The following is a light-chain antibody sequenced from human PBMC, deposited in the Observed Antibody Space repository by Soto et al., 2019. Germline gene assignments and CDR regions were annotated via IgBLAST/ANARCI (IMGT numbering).Light chain of an antibody. Sequence: QSVLTQPASVSGSPGQSITISCTGTSSDVGGYNYVSWYQQYPGKAPKLMIHDVSNRPSGVSNRFSGSKSGNMASLTISGLQAEDEAEYYCSSYTSSNTVVFGGGTKLTVL. CDR3: SSYTSSNTVV. J-gene: IGLJ2*01. CDR1: SSDVGGYNY. V-gene: IGLV2-14*01. CDR2: DVS.